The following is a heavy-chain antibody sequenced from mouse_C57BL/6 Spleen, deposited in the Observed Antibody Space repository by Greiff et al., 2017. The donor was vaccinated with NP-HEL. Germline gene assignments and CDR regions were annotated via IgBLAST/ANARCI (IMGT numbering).Heavy chain of an antibody. V-gene: IGHV1-52*01. D-gene: IGHD3-2*02. CDR3: ARILYSSGYFDY. CDR1: GSTFTSYW. Sequence: QVQLQQSGAELVRPGSSVKLSCKASGSTFTSYWLHWVKQRPIQGLEWIGNIDPSDSETHYNQKFKDKATLTVDKSSSTAYMQLSSLTAEDSAVYYCARILYSSGYFDYWGQGTTLTVSS. CDR2: IDPSDSET. J-gene: IGHJ2*01.